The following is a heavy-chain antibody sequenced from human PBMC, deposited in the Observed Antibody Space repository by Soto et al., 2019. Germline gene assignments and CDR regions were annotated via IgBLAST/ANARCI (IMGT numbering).Heavy chain of an antibody. V-gene: IGHV3-30-3*01. CDR3: AREPPAYYDILTGYYSGGWFDP. Sequence: GGSLRLSCAASGFTFSSYAMHWVRQAPGKGLEWVAVISYDGSNKYYADSVKGRFTISRDNSKNTLYLQMNSLRAEDTAVYYCAREPPAYYDILTGYYSGGWFDPWGQGTLVTVSS. CDR2: ISYDGSNK. CDR1: GFTFSSYA. J-gene: IGHJ5*02. D-gene: IGHD3-9*01.